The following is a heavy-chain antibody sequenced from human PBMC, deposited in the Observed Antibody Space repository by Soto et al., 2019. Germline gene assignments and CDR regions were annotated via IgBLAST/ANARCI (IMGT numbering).Heavy chain of an antibody. CDR2: IVTRSDI. D-gene: IGHD2-21*02. Sequence: GGPLRLPCAASGLTFSSYIMHWVRQAPGKGLEWVSSIVTRSDIYYADSVKGRFTISRDNAKNSLSLQMNSMTAEDTAVYYCAREETAWPLAYGLDVWGQGTTVTVSS. CDR3: AREETAWPLAYGLDV. J-gene: IGHJ6*02. CDR1: GLTFSSYI. V-gene: IGHV3-21*01.